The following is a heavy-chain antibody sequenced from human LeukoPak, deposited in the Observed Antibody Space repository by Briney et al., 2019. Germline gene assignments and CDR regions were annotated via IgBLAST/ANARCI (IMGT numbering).Heavy chain of an antibody. D-gene: IGHD6-19*01. CDR1: GFTFSSYS. CDR3: ARGREQWLVWDYYYMDV. V-gene: IGHV3-48*01. CDR2: ISSSSSTI. Sequence: GGSLRLSCAASGFTFSSYSMNWVRQAPGKGLEWVSYISSSSSTIYYADSVKGRFTISRDNAKNSLYLQMNSLRAEDTAVYYCARGREQWLVWDYYYMDVWGKGTTVTVSS. J-gene: IGHJ6*03.